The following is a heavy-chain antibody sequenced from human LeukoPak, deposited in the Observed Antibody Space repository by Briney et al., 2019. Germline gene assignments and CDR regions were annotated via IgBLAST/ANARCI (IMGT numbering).Heavy chain of an antibody. Sequence: PGGSLRLSCAASGFTFSSYSMNWVRQAPGKGLEWVSSISSSSSYIYYADSVKGRFTISRDNAKNSLYLQMNSLRAEDTAVYYCAKDIAEAKMAVYYYYYGMDVWGQGTTVTVSS. V-gene: IGHV3-21*01. CDR2: ISSSSSYI. J-gene: IGHJ6*02. CDR1: GFTFSSYS. CDR3: AKDIAEAKMAVYYYYYGMDV. D-gene: IGHD6-13*01.